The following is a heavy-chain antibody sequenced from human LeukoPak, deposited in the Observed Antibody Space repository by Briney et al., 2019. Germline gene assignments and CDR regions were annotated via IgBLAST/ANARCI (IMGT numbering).Heavy chain of an antibody. CDR2: INPSGGST. Sequence: ASVKVSCKASGYTFTSYDINWARQATGQGLEWMGIINPSGGSTSYAQKFQGRVTMTRDTSTSTVYMELSSLRSEDTAVYYCARGGYYDSSGYYKDLDWFDPWGQGTLVTVSS. CDR1: GYTFTSYD. CDR3: ARGGYYDSSGYYKDLDWFDP. V-gene: IGHV1-46*01. D-gene: IGHD3-22*01. J-gene: IGHJ5*02.